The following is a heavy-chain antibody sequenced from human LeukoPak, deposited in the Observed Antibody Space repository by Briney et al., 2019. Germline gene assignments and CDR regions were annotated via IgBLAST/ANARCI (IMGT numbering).Heavy chain of an antibody. CDR2: ISSTSGSTI. CDR1: GFTFSYYW. D-gene: IGHD3-10*01. Sequence: PGGSLRLSCAASGFTFSYYWMGWVRQAPGKGLEWVSYISSTSGSTIYYADSVKGRFTISRDNAKNSLYLQMNSLRAEDTALYYCAKDGGFGELLYNWFDPWGQGTLVTVSS. J-gene: IGHJ5*02. CDR3: AKDGGFGELLYNWFDP. V-gene: IGHV3-11*01.